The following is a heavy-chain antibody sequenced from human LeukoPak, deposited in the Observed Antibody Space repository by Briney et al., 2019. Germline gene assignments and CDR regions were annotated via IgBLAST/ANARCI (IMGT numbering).Heavy chain of an antibody. CDR2: ISAYNGNT. D-gene: IGHD1-26*01. CDR1: GYTFTSYG. CDR3: ARDPNGIVGATTPDD. V-gene: IGHV1-18*01. J-gene: IGHJ4*02. Sequence: ASVKVSCKASGYTFTSYGISWVRQAPGQGLEWMGWISAYNGNTNYAQKLQGRVTMTTDTSTSTAYMKLRSLRSDDTAVYYCARDPNGIVGATTPDDWGQGTLVTVSS.